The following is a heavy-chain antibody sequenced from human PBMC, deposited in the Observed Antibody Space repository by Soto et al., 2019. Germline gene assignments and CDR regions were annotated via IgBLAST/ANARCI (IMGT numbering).Heavy chain of an antibody. CDR1: GFTSSSYG. CDR2: IWYDGSNK. V-gene: IGHV3-33*01. D-gene: IGHD3-3*01. Sequence: LRDSCAAAGFTSSSYGMHRVRQAPGKGLEWVAVIWYDGSNKYYADSVKGRFTISRDNSKNTLYLQMNSLRAEDTAVYYCARDISKPSYYYDFWSGYLDYWGQGTLVTVSS. J-gene: IGHJ4*02. CDR3: ARDISKPSYYYDFWSGYLDY.